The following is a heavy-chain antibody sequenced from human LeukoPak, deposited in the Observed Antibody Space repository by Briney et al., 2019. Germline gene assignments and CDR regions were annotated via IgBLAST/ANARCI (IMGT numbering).Heavy chain of an antibody. D-gene: IGHD3-10*01. CDR1: GFTFSSYA. CDR2: ISGSGGST. V-gene: IGHV3-23*01. Sequence: GGSLRLYCAASGFTFSSYAMSWVRQAPGKGLEWVSAISGSGGSTYYADSVKGRFTISRDNSKNTLYLQMNSLRSDDTAVYYCARVGYYGSGSYSIDWFDPWGQGTLVTVSS. CDR3: ARVGYYGSGSYSIDWFDP. J-gene: IGHJ5*02.